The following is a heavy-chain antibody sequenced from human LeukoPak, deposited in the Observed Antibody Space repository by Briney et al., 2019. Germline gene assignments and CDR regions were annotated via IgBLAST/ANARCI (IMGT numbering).Heavy chain of an antibody. Sequence: PSQTLSLTCTVSGASVNSGNYYWTWIRQPAGKRLEWIGRIYTSGTTNYNLSLKSRVTISIDASKNQFSLRLSSVTAADTAVYYCTRGGELMNFWGQGTLVTVSS. J-gene: IGHJ4*02. D-gene: IGHD1-26*01. V-gene: IGHV4-61*02. CDR3: TRGGELMNF. CDR2: IYTSGTT. CDR1: GASVNSGNYY.